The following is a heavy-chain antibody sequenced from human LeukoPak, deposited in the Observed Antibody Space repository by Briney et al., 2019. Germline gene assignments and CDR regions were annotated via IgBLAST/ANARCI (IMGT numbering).Heavy chain of an antibody. J-gene: IGHJ4*02. CDR2: INPNSGGT. CDR1: GYTFTDYY. D-gene: IGHD3-22*01. V-gene: IGHV1-2*02. CDR3: ARDPGSGYYSNNFDY. Sequence: ASVKASCKASGYTFTDYYMHWVRQAPGQGLEWMGWINPNSGGTNYAQNFQGRVTMTRDTSISTAYMQLSRLRSDDTAVYYCARDPGSGYYSNNFDYWGQGTLVTVSS.